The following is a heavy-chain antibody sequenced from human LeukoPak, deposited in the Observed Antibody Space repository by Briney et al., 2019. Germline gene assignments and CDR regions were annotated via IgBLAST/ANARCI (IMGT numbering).Heavy chain of an antibody. Sequence: GGSLRLSCAASGFTFNSYSMYWVRQAPGQGLEWVSSMSSSSSHMFYADSVKGRFSISRDNANNSLYLQMNSLRAEDTAVYYCARDLSPVVRASPMGYWGQGTLVTVSS. CDR1: GFTFNSYS. CDR3: ARDLSPVVRASPMGY. J-gene: IGHJ4*02. CDR2: MSSSSSHM. V-gene: IGHV3-21*01. D-gene: IGHD3-10*01.